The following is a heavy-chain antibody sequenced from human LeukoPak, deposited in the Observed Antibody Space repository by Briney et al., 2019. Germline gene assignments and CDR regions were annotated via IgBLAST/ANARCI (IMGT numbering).Heavy chain of an antibody. J-gene: IGHJ4*02. CDR1: GSSISSGGYY. Sequence: SETLSLTCTVSGSSISSGGYYWSWIRQHPGKGLEWIGYIYYSGSTYYNPSLKSRVTISVDTSKNQFSLKLSSVTAADTAVYYCARDREDYYDSSGYYYYFDYWGQGTLVTVSS. CDR2: IYYSGST. V-gene: IGHV4-31*03. CDR3: ARDREDYYDSSGYYYYFDY. D-gene: IGHD3-22*01.